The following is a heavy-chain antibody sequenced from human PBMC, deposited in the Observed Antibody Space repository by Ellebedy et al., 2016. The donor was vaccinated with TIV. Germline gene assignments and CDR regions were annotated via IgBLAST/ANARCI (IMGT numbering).Heavy chain of an antibody. CDR3: AKHLNYGVWHFDS. CDR2: ISYNSDRT. J-gene: IGHJ4*02. CDR1: GFTFSGYA. D-gene: IGHD4-11*01. Sequence: GGSLRLXXAASGFTFSGYAMSWVRQAPGKGLEWVSSISYNSDRTYYADSVKGRFTISRDNSKNTLYLQMSSLRAEDTAIYYCAKHLNYGVWHFDSWGQGTLVTVSS. V-gene: IGHV3-23*01.